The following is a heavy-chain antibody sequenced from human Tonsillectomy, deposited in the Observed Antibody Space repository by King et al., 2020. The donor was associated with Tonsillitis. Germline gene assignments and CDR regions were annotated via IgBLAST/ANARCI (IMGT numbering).Heavy chain of an antibody. CDR3: TPEGYPSGFHSLKS. CDR1: GFTFSNAW. D-gene: IGHD3-9*01. Sequence: VQLVESGGGLVKPGGSLKVSCTASGFTFSNAWVSWVRQAPGKGLEWVGRIKSNSGGGTTNYAAPVKDRFIISRDDSENTVYLQMNSLKTEDTAMYYCTPEGYPSGFHSLKSWGQGTLVTVSS. J-gene: IGHJ5*02. CDR2: IKSNSGGGTT. V-gene: IGHV3-15*01.